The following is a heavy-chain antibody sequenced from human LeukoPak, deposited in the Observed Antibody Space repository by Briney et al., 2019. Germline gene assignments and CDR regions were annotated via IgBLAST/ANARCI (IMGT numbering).Heavy chain of an antibody. Sequence: GGSLRLSCAASGFTFSSYAMHWVRQAPGKGLEWVAVISYDGSNKYYADSVKGRFTISRDNSKNTLYLQMNSLRAEDTAVYYCARGHYGSGKNYFDYWGQGTLVTVSS. CDR1: GFTFSSYA. CDR2: ISYDGSNK. D-gene: IGHD3-10*01. CDR3: ARGHYGSGKNYFDY. J-gene: IGHJ4*02. V-gene: IGHV3-30*04.